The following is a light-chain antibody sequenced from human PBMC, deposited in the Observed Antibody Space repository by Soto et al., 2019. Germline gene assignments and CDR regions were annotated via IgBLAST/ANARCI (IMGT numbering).Light chain of an antibody. CDR1: QGISSY. CDR3: QQYYSYPRT. Sequence: GDIVTITCRASQGISSYLAWYQQKPGKAPKLLIYAASTLQSGVPSRFSGSGSGTDFTLTISCLQSEDFATYYCQQYYSYPRTFGQGTKVDIK. CDR2: AAS. J-gene: IGKJ1*01. V-gene: IGKV1-8*01.